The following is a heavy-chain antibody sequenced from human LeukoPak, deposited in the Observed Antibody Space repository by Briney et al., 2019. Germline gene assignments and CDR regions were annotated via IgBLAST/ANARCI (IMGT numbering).Heavy chain of an antibody. CDR3: ARDQDSSGYHDY. CDR1: GGSFSGYY. Sequence: PSETLSLTCAVYGGSFSGYYWSWIRQPPGKGLEWIGEINHSGSTNYNPSLKSRVTISVDTSKNQFSLKLSSVTAADTAVYYCARDQDSSGYHDYWGQGTLVTVSS. J-gene: IGHJ4*02. D-gene: IGHD3-22*01. V-gene: IGHV4-34*01. CDR2: INHSGST.